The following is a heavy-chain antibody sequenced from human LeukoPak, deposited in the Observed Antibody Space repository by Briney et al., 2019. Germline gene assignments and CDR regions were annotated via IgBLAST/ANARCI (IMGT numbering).Heavy chain of an antibody. CDR3: ASGKGGADVFSLDS. CDR1: GFTFSSYA. D-gene: IGHD3-16*01. Sequence: QPGGSLRLSCAASGFTFSSYAMSWVRQAPGKGLEWVSAISGSGGSTYYADSVKGRFTISRDNSKNTLYLQMNSLRAEDTAVYYCASGKGGADVFSLDSWGQGTLVTVSS. J-gene: IGHJ4*02. CDR2: ISGSGGST. V-gene: IGHV3-23*01.